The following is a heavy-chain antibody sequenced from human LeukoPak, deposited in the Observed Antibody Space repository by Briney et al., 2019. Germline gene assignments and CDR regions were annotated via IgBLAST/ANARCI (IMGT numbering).Heavy chain of an antibody. D-gene: IGHD6-19*01. CDR2: IYYNEAT. Sequence: SETLSLTCTVYGGSFSGYYWGWIRQPPGKGLEWVGTIYYNEATQYNPSLKSRVTISVDTSKNQFSLRLSSVTAADTAVYFCAREHRWLSQTSPGDSWGQGTLVTVSS. V-gene: IGHV4-34*01. J-gene: IGHJ4*02. CDR3: AREHRWLSQTSPGDS. CDR1: GGSFSGYY.